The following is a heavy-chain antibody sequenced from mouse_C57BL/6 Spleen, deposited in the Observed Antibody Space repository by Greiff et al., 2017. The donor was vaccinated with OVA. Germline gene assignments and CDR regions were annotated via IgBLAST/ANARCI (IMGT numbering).Heavy chain of an antibody. Sequence: EVKLQESGGGLVKPGGSLKLSCAASGFTFSDYGMHWVRQAPEKGLEWVAYISSGSSTIYYADTVKGRFTISRDNAKNTLFLQMTSLRSEDTAMYYCAIYYYGSSYEGIAMDYWGQGTSVTVSS. J-gene: IGHJ4*01. CDR3: AIYYYGSSYEGIAMDY. D-gene: IGHD1-1*01. V-gene: IGHV5-17*01. CDR1: GFTFSDYG. CDR2: ISSGSSTI.